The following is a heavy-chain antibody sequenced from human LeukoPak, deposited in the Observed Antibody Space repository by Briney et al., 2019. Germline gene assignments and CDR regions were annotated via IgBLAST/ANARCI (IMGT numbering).Heavy chain of an antibody. CDR2: ISYSGST. Sequence: SETLSLTCTLSGGSVISGSYYWAWIRQPPGKGLEYIGYISYSGSTNYKPSLKSRVTISIAMSKNQFSLNLRSVTAADTAVYYCARDGPPTSSPYFYYYGVDGWGQGTTVTVSS. CDR1: GGSVISGSYY. V-gene: IGHV4-61*01. D-gene: IGHD2/OR15-2a*01. CDR3: ARDGPPTSSPYFYYYGVDG. J-gene: IGHJ6*02.